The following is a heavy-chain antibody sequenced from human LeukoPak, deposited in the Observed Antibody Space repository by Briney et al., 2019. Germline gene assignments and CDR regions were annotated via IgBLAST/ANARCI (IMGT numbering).Heavy chain of an antibody. Sequence: GGSLRLSCVASGFTFTTHAMSWVRQAPGKGLEWVSAISGSGGSTYYADSVKGRFTISRDNSKNTLYLQMNSLRAEDTAVYYCAKTVGATKTLFDYWGQGTLVTVSS. V-gene: IGHV3-23*01. CDR2: ISGSGGST. CDR3: AKTVGATKTLFDY. D-gene: IGHD1-26*01. J-gene: IGHJ4*02. CDR1: GFTFTTHA.